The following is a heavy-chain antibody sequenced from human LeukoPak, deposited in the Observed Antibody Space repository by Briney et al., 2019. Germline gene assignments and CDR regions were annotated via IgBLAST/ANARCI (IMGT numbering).Heavy chain of an antibody. Sequence: GGSLRLSCAACGFTSGNHWMSWVRQAPGKGLEWVANINQDGSEKYYVDSVKGRFTISRDNAKNSLYLQMSSLRAEDTAVYYCGRAYGAGSCDYWGQGTLVTVSS. CDR2: INQDGSEK. CDR3: GRAYGAGSCDY. J-gene: IGHJ4*02. CDR1: GFTSGNHW. V-gene: IGHV3-7*01. D-gene: IGHD3-10*01.